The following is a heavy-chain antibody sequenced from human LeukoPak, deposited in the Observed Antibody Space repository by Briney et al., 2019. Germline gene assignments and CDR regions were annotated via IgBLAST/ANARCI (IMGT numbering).Heavy chain of an antibody. J-gene: IGHJ5*02. D-gene: IGHD3-9*01. CDR3: ARDLSGYYNGWFDP. CDR2: IYYSGST. Sequence: SETLSLTCTVSGGSISSYYWSWIRQHPGKGLEWIGYIYYSGSTYYNPSLKSRVTISVDTSKNQFSLKLSSVTAADTAVYYCARDLSGYYNGWFDPWGQGTLVTVSS. V-gene: IGHV4-59*06. CDR1: GGSISSYY.